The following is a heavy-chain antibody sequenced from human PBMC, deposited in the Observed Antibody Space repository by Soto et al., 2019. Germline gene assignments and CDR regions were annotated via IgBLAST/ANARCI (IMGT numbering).Heavy chain of an antibody. CDR2: TNYGSKWSY. V-gene: IGHV6-1*01. CDR3: ARHEGGYSSGWTPGNFDY. Sequence: PSQTLSLTCXISGDSVSDSSASWNWIRQSPSRGLEWLGRTNYGSKWSYAYAESVRSRITINADTSKNQFSLKLSSVTAADTAVYYCARHEGGYSSGWTPGNFDYWGQGTLVTVSS. D-gene: IGHD6-19*01. CDR1: GDSVSDSSAS. J-gene: IGHJ4*02.